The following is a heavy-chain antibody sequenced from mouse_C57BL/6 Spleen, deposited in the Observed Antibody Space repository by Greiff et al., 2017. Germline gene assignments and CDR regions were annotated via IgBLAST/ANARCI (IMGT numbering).Heavy chain of an antibody. V-gene: IGHV5-12*01. D-gene: IGHD6-1*01. CDR3: ARHAEGGFDY. CDR2: ISNGGGST. Sequence: DVKLVESGGGLVQPGGSLKLSCAASGFTFSDYYMYWVRQTPEKRLEWVAYISNGGGSTYYPDTVKGRFTISRDNAKNTLYLQMSRLKSEDTAMYYCARHAEGGFDYWGQGTTLTVSS. J-gene: IGHJ2*01. CDR1: GFTFSDYY.